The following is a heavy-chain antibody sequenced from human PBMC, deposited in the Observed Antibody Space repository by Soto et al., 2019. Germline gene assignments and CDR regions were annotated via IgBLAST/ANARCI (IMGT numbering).Heavy chain of an antibody. CDR2: ISYDGSNK. Sequence: PGGSLRLSCAASGFTFSSYGMHWVRQAPGKGLEWVAVISYDGSNKYYADSVKGRFTISRDNSKNTLYLQMNSLRAEDTAVYYCAKDHDYRTFDYWRQGPLVTVSS. CDR1: GFTFSSYG. J-gene: IGHJ4*02. CDR3: AKDHDYRTFDY. V-gene: IGHV3-30*18. D-gene: IGHD4-17*01.